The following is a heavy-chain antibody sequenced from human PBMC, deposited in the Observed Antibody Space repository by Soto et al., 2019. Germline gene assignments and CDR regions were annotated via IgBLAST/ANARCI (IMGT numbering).Heavy chain of an antibody. CDR2: IWYDGSKK. J-gene: IGHJ6*02. V-gene: IGHV3-33*01. D-gene: IGHD3-3*01. CDR1: GFTFSSFG. CDR3: ARDASYYGLWSGYYPSRNGMDV. Sequence: QVQVVESGGGVVQPGRSLRLSCAASGFTFSSFGMHWVRQAPGKGLEWVSLIWYDGSKKSYGDSVKGRFTISRDNSRNTVYLQMSGLRADDTAVYYCARDASYYGLWSGYYPSRNGMDVWGQGTTVTVSS.